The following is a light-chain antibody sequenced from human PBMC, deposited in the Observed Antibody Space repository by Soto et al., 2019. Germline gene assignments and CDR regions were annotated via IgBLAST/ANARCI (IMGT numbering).Light chain of an antibody. J-gene: IGKJ5*01. CDR1: QRLSASD. Sequence: EIVMTQSPATLSVSPGERATLSCRASQRLSASDIAWYQQKPGQAPRLLIYDASNRATGIPARFSGSGSGTDFTLTISSLEPEDFAVYYCQQRSTPITFGQGTRLEIK. CDR2: DAS. V-gene: IGKV3-11*01. CDR3: QQRSTPIT.